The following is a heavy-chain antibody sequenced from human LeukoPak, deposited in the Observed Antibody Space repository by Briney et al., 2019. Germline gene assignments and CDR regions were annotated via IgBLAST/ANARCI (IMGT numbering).Heavy chain of an antibody. Sequence: GMSLRLSCAASGFTFRSYAMHWVRQAPGQGLEWVASISYDGGNEYYADSEKGRFTISRDNSKNTLYLQMNSLKPEDTAVYYCAKPLGYSSGANYFDYWGRGTLVTVSS. D-gene: IGHD6-19*01. J-gene: IGHJ4*02. CDR1: GFTFRSYA. CDR3: AKPLGYSSGANYFDY. V-gene: IGHV3-30*18. CDR2: ISYDGGNE.